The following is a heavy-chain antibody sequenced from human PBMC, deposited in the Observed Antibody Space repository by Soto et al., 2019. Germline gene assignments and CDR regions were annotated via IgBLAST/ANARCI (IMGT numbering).Heavy chain of an antibody. Sequence: SETLSLTCAVCGNSFSYFYCNWIRQSPGKGLEWSGEITVDGSTGYDPYLKSRVTISVDTSKNQSSLKLISVTAADTAVYYCARERKGGQIFRFYYFDNWGQGTVVT. V-gene: IGHV4-34*01. J-gene: IGHJ4*02. CDR3: ARERKGGQIFRFYYFDN. D-gene: IGHD2-15*01. CDR2: ITVDGST. CDR1: GNSFSYFY.